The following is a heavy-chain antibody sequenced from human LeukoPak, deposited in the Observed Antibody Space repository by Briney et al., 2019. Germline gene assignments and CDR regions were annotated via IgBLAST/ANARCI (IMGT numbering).Heavy chain of an antibody. CDR3: ARDSRTEDAFDI. J-gene: IGHJ3*02. V-gene: IGHV3-30-3*01. CDR1: GFTFSSYA. Sequence: GRSLRLSCAASGFTFSSYAMHWVRQAPGKGLEWVAVISYDGSNKYYADSVKGRFTISRDNSKNTLYLQMNSLRAEDTAVYYCARDSRTEDAFDIWGQGTMVTVSS. CDR2: ISYDGSNK.